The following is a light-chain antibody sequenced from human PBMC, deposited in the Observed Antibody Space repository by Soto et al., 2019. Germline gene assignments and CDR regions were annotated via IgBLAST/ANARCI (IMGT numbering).Light chain of an antibody. CDR1: STDVGGFNY. CDR3: NSYSSSTTLDL. J-gene: IGLJ1*01. Sequence: QSVLTQPASVSGSPGQSITISCTGTSTDVGGFNYVSWYQQHPGKAPKLMISDVSHRPSGVSIRFSGSKSGNTASLTISGLQPEDEADYYCNSYSSSTTLDLFGTGTKLTVL. CDR2: DVS. V-gene: IGLV2-14*03.